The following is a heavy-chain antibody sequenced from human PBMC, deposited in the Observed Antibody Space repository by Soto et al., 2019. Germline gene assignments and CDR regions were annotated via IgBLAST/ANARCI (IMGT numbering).Heavy chain of an antibody. D-gene: IGHD2-15*01. CDR2: IMPIFAAP. CDR1: GGTISTNV. Sequence: QVQLMQSGAEVKKPGSSVKVSCKASGGTISTNVISWVRQAPGQGLEWMGEIMPIFAAPNNAQKFQGRLTITAHTSTTTVYLELSSLTSEDTAVYFCATGARYCSGGSCYPDDWGQGTLVIVSS. V-gene: IGHV1-69*06. CDR3: ATGARYCSGGSCYPDD. J-gene: IGHJ4*02.